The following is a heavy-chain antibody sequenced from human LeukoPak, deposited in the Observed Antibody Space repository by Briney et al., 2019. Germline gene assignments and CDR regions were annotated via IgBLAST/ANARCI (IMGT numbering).Heavy chain of an antibody. V-gene: IGHV4-34*01. J-gene: IGHJ6*04. Sequence: SETLSLTCAVYGGSFSGYYWSWIRQPPGKGLEWIGEINHSGSTNYNPSLKSRVTISVDTSKNQFSLELSSVTAADTAAYYCARVGPLSSSSWYFRGPHRPMDVWGKGTTVTVSS. CDR2: INHSGST. D-gene: IGHD6-13*01. CDR1: GGSFSGYY. CDR3: ARVGPLSSSSWYFRGPHRPMDV.